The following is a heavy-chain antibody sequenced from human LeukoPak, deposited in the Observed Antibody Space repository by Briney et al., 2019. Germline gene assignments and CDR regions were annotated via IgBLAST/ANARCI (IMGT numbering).Heavy chain of an antibody. CDR2: IIPIFGTA. V-gene: IGHV1-69*05. D-gene: IGHD3/OR15-3a*01. CDR3: ARDLDGDYFDY. Sequence: GASVKVSCKASGGTFSSYAISWVRQAPGQGLEWMVGIIPIFGTANYAQKFQGRVTITTHESASTAYMELSSLRSEDTAVYYCARDLDGDYFDYSGQGTLVIVSS. CDR1: GGTFSSYA. J-gene: IGHJ4*02.